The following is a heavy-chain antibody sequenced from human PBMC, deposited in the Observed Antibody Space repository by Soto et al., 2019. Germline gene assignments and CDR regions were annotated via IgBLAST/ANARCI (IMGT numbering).Heavy chain of an antibody. CDR3: ASRLGYYYDSSGYPY. CDR1: GGSISSSSYY. Sequence: PSETLSLTCTVSGGSISSSSYYWGWIRQPPGKGLEWIGSIDYSGSTYYNPSPKSRVTISVDTSKNQFSLKLSSVTAADTAVYYCASRLGYYYDSSGYPYWGQGTLVTVSS. D-gene: IGHD3-22*01. V-gene: IGHV4-39*01. J-gene: IGHJ4*02. CDR2: IDYSGST.